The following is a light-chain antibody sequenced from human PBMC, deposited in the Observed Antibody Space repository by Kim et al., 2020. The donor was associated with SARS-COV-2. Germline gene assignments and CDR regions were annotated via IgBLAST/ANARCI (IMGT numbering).Light chain of an antibody. Sequence: EIVLTQSPGTLSLSPGERATLSCRASHSVSGNYLAWYQQKYGQAPRLLIFGASSWAPGVPDRFSGSVSGTDFTLTISGLEPEDFAMYYCQQYGTSPYSFGQGPKLQI. CDR3: QQYGTSPYS. CDR1: HSVSGNY. CDR2: GAS. J-gene: IGKJ2*01. V-gene: IGKV3-20*01.